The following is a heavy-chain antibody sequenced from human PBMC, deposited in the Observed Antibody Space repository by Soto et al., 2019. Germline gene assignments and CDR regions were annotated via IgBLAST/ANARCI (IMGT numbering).Heavy chain of an antibody. CDR3: AKDRIRDGYNPDAFDI. CDR1: GFTFSSYG. V-gene: IGHV3-30*18. Sequence: GGSLRLSCAASGFTFSSYGMHWVRQAPGKGLEWVAVISYDGSNKYYADSVKGRFTISRDNSKNTLYLQMNSLRAEDTAVYYCAKDRIRDGYNPDAFDIWGQGTMVTVSS. J-gene: IGHJ3*02. D-gene: IGHD5-12*01. CDR2: ISYDGSNK.